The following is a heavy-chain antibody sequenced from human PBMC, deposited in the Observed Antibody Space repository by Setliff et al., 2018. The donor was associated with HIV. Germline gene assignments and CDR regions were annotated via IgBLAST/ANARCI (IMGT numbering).Heavy chain of an antibody. CDR3: ARGTAPRPASVLEFLEWLFPNWFDP. CDR1: GYTFSSYG. Sequence: ASVKVSCKASGYTFSSYGISWVRQAPGQGLEWMGWINPYSGKTKYAQNLQGRVTMTTDTSTGTAYMELSSLRSDDTAVYYCARGTAPRPASVLEFLEWLFPNWFDPWGQGTLVTVSS. CDR2: INPYSGKT. J-gene: IGHJ5*02. V-gene: IGHV1-18*04. D-gene: IGHD3-3*02.